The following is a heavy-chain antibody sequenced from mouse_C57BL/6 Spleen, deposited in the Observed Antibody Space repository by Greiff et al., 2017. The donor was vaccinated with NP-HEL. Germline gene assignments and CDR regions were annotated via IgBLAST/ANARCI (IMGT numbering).Heavy chain of an antibody. CDR3: ARKNDGYWAWFAY. Sequence: VKLMESGAELVKPGASVKISCKASGYAFSSYWMNWVKQRPGKGLAWIGQIYPGDGDTNYNGKFKGKATLTADKSSSTAYMQLSSLTSEDSAVYFCARKNDGYWAWFAYWGQGTLVTVSA. J-gene: IGHJ3*01. CDR2: IYPGDGDT. D-gene: IGHD2-3*01. CDR1: GYAFSSYW. V-gene: IGHV1-80*01.